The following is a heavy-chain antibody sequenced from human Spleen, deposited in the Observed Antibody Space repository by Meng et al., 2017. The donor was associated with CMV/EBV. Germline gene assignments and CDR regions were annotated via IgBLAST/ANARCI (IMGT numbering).Heavy chain of an antibody. CDR2: IYYSGST. CDR3: ARGTSRGSGSYQKY. V-gene: IGHV4-30-4*01. J-gene: IGHJ4*02. D-gene: IGHD3-10*01. CDR1: GGSISSGDSY. Sequence: QVQLQASGPGLVKPSPTLSLTCSVSGGSISSGDSYWSWIRQPPGKGLEWIGYIYYSGSTYYNPSLRSRITISVDTSKNQFSLRLRSVTAADTAVYYCARGTSRGSGSYQKYWGQGTLVTVSS.